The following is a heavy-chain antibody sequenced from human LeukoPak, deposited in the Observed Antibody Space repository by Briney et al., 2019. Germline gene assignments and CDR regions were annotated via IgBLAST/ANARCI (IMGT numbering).Heavy chain of an antibody. V-gene: IGHV4-4*09. D-gene: IGHD2-2*02. CDR2: IYTSGST. J-gene: IGHJ6*03. Sequence: SETLSLTCTVSGGSISSYYWSWIRQPPGKGLEWIGYIYTSGSTNYNPSLKSRVTISVDTSKNQFSLKLSSVTAADTAVYYCARLRYQLLYSYYYCYMDVWGKGTTVTVSS. CDR3: ARLRYQLLYSYYYCYMDV. CDR1: GGSISSYY.